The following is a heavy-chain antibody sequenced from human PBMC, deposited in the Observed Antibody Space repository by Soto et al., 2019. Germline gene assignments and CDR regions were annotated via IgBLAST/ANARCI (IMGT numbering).Heavy chain of an antibody. V-gene: IGHV3-53*01. D-gene: IGHD5-18*01. CDR1: GFTVSSNY. Sequence: EVQLVESGGGLIQPGGSLRLSCAASGFTVSSNYMSWVRQAPGKGLEWVSVIYSGGSTYYADSVKGRFTISRDNSKNTLYLQMNSLRAEDTAVYYCARDFPVRDTAIIAGYYYYGMDVWGQGTTVTVSS. CDR2: IYSGGST. CDR3: ARDFPVRDTAIIAGYYYYGMDV. J-gene: IGHJ6*02.